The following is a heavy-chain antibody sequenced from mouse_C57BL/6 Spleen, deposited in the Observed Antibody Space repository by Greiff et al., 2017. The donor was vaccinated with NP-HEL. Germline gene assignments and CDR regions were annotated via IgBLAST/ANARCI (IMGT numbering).Heavy chain of an antibody. Sequence: EVQGEESGGGLVKPGGSLKLSCAASGFTFSSYAMSWVRQTPEKRLEWVATISDGGSYTYYPDNVKGRFTISRDNAKNNLYLQMSHLKSEDTAMYYCARGGREWYFDVWGTGTTVTVSS. CDR1: GFTFSSYA. CDR2: ISDGGSYT. CDR3: ARGGREWYFDV. V-gene: IGHV5-4*01. J-gene: IGHJ1*03.